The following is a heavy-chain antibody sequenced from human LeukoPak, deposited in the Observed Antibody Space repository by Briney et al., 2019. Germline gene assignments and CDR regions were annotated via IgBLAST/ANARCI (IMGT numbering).Heavy chain of an antibody. Sequence: PSETLSLTCTVSGGSISSYYRSWIRQPPGKGLEWIGYIYYSGSTNYNRSLKSRVTISVDTSKNQFSLKLSSVTAADTAVYYCVTYYYDSSGYYDYWGQGTLVTVSS. J-gene: IGHJ4*02. CDR1: GGSISSYY. D-gene: IGHD3-22*01. CDR2: IYYSGST. V-gene: IGHV4-59*01. CDR3: VTYYYDSSGYYDY.